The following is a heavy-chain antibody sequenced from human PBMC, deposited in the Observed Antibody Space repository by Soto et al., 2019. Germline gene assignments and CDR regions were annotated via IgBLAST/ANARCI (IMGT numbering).Heavy chain of an antibody. J-gene: IGHJ4*02. CDR3: AKVANYYDSSGLYY. CDR1: GFTFSSYG. D-gene: IGHD3-22*01. CDR2: ISYDGSNK. V-gene: IGHV3-30*18. Sequence: QVQLVESGGGVVQPGRSLRLSCAASGFTFSSYGMHWVRQAPGKGLEWVAVISYDGSNKYYADSVKGRFTISRDNSKNTLYLLMNSLRAEDTAVYYCAKVANYYDSSGLYYWGQGTLVTVSS.